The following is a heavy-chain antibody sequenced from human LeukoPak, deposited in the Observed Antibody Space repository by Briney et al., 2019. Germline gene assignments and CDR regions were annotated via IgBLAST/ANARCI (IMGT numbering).Heavy chain of an antibody. CDR3: ARRFRVAVAGILCFDP. J-gene: IGHJ5*02. V-gene: IGHV4-34*01. Sequence: SETLCLTCAVYGGSFNDYFWTGIRQPPGEGLEWIVEINHSGSTNYNPSLKSRVTISVDTSKNHFSLKLSSVTAADTAVYYCARRFRVAVAGILCFDPWGQGTLVTVSS. CDR2: INHSGST. CDR1: GGSFNDYF. D-gene: IGHD6-19*01.